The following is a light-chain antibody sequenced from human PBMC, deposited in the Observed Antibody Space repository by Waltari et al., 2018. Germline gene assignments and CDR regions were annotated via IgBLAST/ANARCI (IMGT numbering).Light chain of an antibody. V-gene: IGLV2-14*01. CDR2: DVN. CDR1: SGDIGGSDF. CDR3: SSPSTNNVVV. Sequence: QSALTQPASVSASPGQSITISCTGPSGDIGGSDFVSWYQHHPGRAPKVLIFDVNHRPSGISDRFSGSKSGNTASLTISGLQAEDDADYYCSSPSTNNVVVFGGGTKVTVL. J-gene: IGLJ2*01.